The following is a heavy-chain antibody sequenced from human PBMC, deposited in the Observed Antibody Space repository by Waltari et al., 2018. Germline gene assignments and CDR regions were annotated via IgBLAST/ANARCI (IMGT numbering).Heavy chain of an antibody. CDR1: GFTFSSYW. V-gene: IGHV3-7*01. D-gene: IGHD1-26*01. CDR2: IKQEGREK. J-gene: IGHJ3*02. Sequence: EVQLVESGGGLVQPGGSLRLSCAASGFTFSSYWMSWVRQAPGKGLEWVANIKQEGREKDYVDSVKGRFTISRDNAKNSLYLQMNSLRAEDTAVYYCARDRLPIVGATFYAFDIWGQGTMVTVSS. CDR3: ARDRLPIVGATFYAFDI.